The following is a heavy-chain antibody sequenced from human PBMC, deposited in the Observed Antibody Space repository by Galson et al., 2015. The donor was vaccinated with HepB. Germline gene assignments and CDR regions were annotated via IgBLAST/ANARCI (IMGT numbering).Heavy chain of an antibody. CDR1: GYTFTRYA. D-gene: IGHD2-15*01. CDR2: INAGNGNT. CDR3: ARRCCSGGSCYSSVDY. Sequence: SVKVSCKASGYTFTRYAMHWVRQAPGQRLEWMGWINAGNGNTKYSQKFQGRVTITRDTSASTAYMELSSLRSEDTAVYYCARRCCSGGSCYSSVDYWGQGTLVTVSS. J-gene: IGHJ4*02. V-gene: IGHV1-3*01.